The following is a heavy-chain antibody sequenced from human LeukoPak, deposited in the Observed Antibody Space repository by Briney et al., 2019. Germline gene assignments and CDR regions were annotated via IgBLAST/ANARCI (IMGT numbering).Heavy chain of an antibody. CDR2: ISGSGGST. CDR3: VKDKGRDYDSSGYYSH. V-gene: IGHV3-23*01. D-gene: IGHD3-22*01. CDR1: GFTFSSYG. J-gene: IGHJ4*02. Sequence: GGSLRLSCAASGFTFSSYGMSWVRQAPGKGLEWVSAISGSGGSTYYADSVKGRFTISRDNSKNTLYLQMNSLRAEDTAVYYCVKDKGRDYDSSGYYSHWGQGTLVTVSS.